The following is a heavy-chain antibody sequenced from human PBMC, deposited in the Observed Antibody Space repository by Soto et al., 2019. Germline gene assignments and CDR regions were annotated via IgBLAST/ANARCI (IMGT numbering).Heavy chain of an antibody. CDR3: AKEGGLSGSYYISSSYYFDY. CDR1: GFTFSSYG. D-gene: IGHD1-26*01. J-gene: IGHJ4*02. Sequence: QVQLVESGGGVVQPGRSLRLSCVASGFTFSSYGMHWVRQAPGKGLEWVAIISYDGSNTYYADSVKGRFTISRDNSKKTLCLQMNSRRSEDTSVYYCAKEGGLSGSYYISSSYYFDYWGQGTLVTVSS. V-gene: IGHV3-30*18. CDR2: ISYDGSNT.